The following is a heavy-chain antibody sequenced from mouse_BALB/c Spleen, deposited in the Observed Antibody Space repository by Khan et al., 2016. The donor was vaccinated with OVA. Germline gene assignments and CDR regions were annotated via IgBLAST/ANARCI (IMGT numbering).Heavy chain of an antibody. Sequence: EVELVESGGGLVKPGGSLKLSCAASGFTFSNYDMSWVRQTPEKRLEWVASISSGGNTYYPDSVKGRVTISRDNARKILYLHMSSLRSEDTAMYYCARGPYYGSSPCYFDYWGHGTTLTLSS. CDR2: ISSGGNT. CDR3: ARGPYYGSSPCYFDY. J-gene: IGHJ2*01. CDR1: GFTFSNYD. D-gene: IGHD1-1*01. V-gene: IGHV5-6-5*01.